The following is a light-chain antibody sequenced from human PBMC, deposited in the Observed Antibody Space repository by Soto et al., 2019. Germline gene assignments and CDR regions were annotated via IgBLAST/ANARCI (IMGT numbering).Light chain of an antibody. CDR3: QQYSNWRT. Sequence: IVMTQSPATLPVSPGERATLSCRASQSVGSNLAWYQQKPGQAPRLLIYGASTRATGIPARFSGSVSGTEFTLTISSLQSEDFAVYYCQQYSNWRTVGQGTKVDIK. CDR2: GAS. J-gene: IGKJ1*01. CDR1: QSVGSN. V-gene: IGKV3-15*01.